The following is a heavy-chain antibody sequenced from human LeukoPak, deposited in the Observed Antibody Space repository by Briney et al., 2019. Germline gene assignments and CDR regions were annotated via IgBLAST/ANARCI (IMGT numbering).Heavy chain of an antibody. Sequence: PSETLSLTCAVYGGSFSGNYWSWIRQSPGKGLEWIGEIYHGGSTNYNPSLKSRVTISMYTSRNQFSLRLSSVTAADTAVYYCARGGRGVPAARRFEPGNWFDPWGQGTLVTVSS. CDR3: ARGGRGVPAARRFEPGNWFDP. CDR2: IYHGGST. V-gene: IGHV4-34*01. CDR1: GGSFSGNY. J-gene: IGHJ5*02. D-gene: IGHD2-2*01.